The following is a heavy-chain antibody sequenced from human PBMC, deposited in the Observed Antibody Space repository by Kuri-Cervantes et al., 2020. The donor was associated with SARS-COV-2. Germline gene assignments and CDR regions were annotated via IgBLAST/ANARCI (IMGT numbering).Heavy chain of an antibody. D-gene: IGHD3-3*01. V-gene: IGHV3-49*04. CDR3: TREGYYDFWSGYYPFDY. CDR2: IRSKAYGGTT. CDR1: GFTFGDYA. J-gene: IGHJ4*02. Sequence: GGSLRLSCTASGFTFGDYAMSWVRQAPGKGLEWVGFIRSKAYGGTTEYAASVKGRFTISRDDSKSIAYLQMNSLKTEDTAVYYCTREGYYDFWSGYYPFDYWGQGTLVTVSS.